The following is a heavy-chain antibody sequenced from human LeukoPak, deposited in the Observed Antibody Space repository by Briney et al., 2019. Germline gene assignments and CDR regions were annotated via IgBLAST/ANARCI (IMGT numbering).Heavy chain of an antibody. CDR2: IIPILGIV. CDR3: ARDPPFSLNYYDSSGPFDY. D-gene: IGHD3-22*01. V-gene: IGHV1-69*04. J-gene: IGHJ4*02. Sequence: WASVKVSCKASGYTFTGYYMHWVRQAPGQGLEWMGRIIPILGIVNYAQKFQGRVTITADKSTSTAYMELSSLRSEDTAVYYCARDPPFSLNYYDSSGPFDYWGQGTLVTVSS. CDR1: GYTFTGYY.